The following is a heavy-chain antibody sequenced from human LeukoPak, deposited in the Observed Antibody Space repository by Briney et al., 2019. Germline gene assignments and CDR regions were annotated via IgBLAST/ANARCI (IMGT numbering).Heavy chain of an antibody. D-gene: IGHD3-9*01. Sequence: GGSLRLSGAASGFTFSSYEMNGVRKAPGKGLEWVSYIISSGSTIYYADSVKGRFTISRDNAKNSLYLQMNSLRAEDTAVYYCARDLYDILTGYYGPFDYWGQGTLVTVSS. CDR2: IISSGSTI. CDR3: ARDLYDILTGYYGPFDY. J-gene: IGHJ4*02. CDR1: GFTFSSYE. V-gene: IGHV3-48*03.